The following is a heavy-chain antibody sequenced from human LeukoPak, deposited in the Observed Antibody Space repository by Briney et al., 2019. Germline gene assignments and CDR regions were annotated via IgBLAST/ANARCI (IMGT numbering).Heavy chain of an antibody. CDR2: IIPILDIA. CDR1: GGTFSSYA. V-gene: IGHV1-69*04. Sequence: GASVKVSCKASGGTFSSYAISWVRQAPGQGLEWMGRIIPILDIANYAQKFQGRVTITADKSTSTAYMELSSLRSEDTAVYYCARLYNRRDGYNKDFDYWGQGTLVTVSS. D-gene: IGHD5-24*01. J-gene: IGHJ4*02. CDR3: ARLYNRRDGYNKDFDY.